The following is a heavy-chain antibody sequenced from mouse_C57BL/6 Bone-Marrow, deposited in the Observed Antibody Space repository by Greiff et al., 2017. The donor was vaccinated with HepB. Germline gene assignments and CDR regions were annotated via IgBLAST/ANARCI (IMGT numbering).Heavy chain of an antibody. V-gene: IGHV1-64*01. CDR1: GYTFTSYW. CDR2: IHPNSGST. J-gene: IGHJ3*01. CDR3: ARYYCGSRAWFAY. Sequence: VQLQQPGAELVKPGASVKLSCKASGYTFTSYWMHWVKQRPGQGLEWIGMIHPNSGSTNYNEKFKSKATLTVDKSSSTAYMQLSSLTSEDSAVYYCARYYCGSRAWFAYWGQGTLVTVSA. D-gene: IGHD1-1*01.